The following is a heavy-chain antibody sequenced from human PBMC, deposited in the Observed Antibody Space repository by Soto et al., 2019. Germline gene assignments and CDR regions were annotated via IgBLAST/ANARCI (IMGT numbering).Heavy chain of an antibody. CDR1: GFTFSSYA. J-gene: IGHJ4*02. CDR3: ANRHSSSWYYFDY. Sequence: TGGSLRLSCAASGFTFSSYAMSWVRQAPGKGLEWVSAISGSGGSTYYADSVKGRFTISRDNSKNTLYLQMNSLRAEDTAVYYCANRHSSSWYYFDYWGQGTLVTVSS. CDR2: ISGSGGST. D-gene: IGHD6-13*01. V-gene: IGHV3-23*01.